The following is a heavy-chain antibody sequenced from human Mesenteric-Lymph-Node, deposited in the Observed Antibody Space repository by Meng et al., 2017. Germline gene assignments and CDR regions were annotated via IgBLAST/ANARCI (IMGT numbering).Heavy chain of an antibody. V-gene: IGHV4-59*01. D-gene: IGHD2-15*01. CDR3: ARYDRGGRHDAFDI. Sequence: SETLSLTCTVPGDSIIIYYWAWIRQPPGKGLEWIGYMFDGGRTNYNPSLKSRVTISVDTSKNQFSLKLSSVTAADTAVYYCARYDRGGRHDAFDIWGQGTMVTVSS. CDR2: MFDGGRT. J-gene: IGHJ3*02. CDR1: GDSIIIYY.